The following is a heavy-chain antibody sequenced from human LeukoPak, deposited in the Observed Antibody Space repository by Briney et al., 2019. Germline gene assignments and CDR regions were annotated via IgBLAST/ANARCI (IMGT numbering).Heavy chain of an antibody. V-gene: IGHV3-74*01. CDR3: TRLNHPSYDASGLFDS. J-gene: IGHJ4*02. CDR1: GFTFSSSW. CDR2: LSGDEKFI. Sequence: GSLRLSCAASGFTFSSSWMHWVRQAPGEGLLWVSSLSGDEKFIHYADSVKGRFTISRDNAKNTLYLQMNSLRVEDTAIYFCTRLNHPSYDASGLFDSWGQGTLVTVSS. D-gene: IGHD3-22*01.